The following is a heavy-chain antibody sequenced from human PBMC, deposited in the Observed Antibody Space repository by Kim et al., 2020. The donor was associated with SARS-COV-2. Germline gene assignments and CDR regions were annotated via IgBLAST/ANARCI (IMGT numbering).Heavy chain of an antibody. CDR1: GFTFSSYG. D-gene: IGHD3-22*01. J-gene: IGHJ4*02. Sequence: GGSLRLSCAASGFTFSSYGMHWVRQAPGKGLEWVAVISYDGSNKYYADSVKGRFTISRDNSKNTLYLQMNSLRAEDTAVYYCAKDVATYYYDSSGYYQPTPRRGWGQGTLVTVSS. CDR3: AKDVATYYYDSSGYYQPTPRRG. V-gene: IGHV3-30*18. CDR2: ISYDGSNK.